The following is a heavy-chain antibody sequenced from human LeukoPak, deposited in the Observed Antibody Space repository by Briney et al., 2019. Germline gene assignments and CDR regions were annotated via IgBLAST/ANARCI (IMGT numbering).Heavy chain of an antibody. CDR1: GFTFSSYS. CDR2: ISSSSSYI. J-gene: IGHJ3*02. Sequence: PGGSLRLSCAVSGFTFSSYSMNWVRQAPGKGLEWVSSISSSSSYIYYADSVKGRFTISRDNSKNTLYLQMNSLRAEDTAVYYCAKDKGGVGSDAFDIWGQGTMVTISS. V-gene: IGHV3-21*01. D-gene: IGHD1-26*01. CDR3: AKDKGGVGSDAFDI.